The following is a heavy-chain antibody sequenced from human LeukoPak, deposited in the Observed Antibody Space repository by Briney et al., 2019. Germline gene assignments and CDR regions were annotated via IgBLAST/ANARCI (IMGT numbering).Heavy chain of an antibody. CDR2: ISYDGSNK. Sequence: GGSLRLSCAASGFTFSSYAMHWVRQAPGKGLEWVAVISYDGSNKYYADSVKGRFTISRDNSKNTLYLQMSSLRAEDTAVYYCARDPPFDPWGQGTLVTVSS. CDR3: ARDPPFDP. J-gene: IGHJ5*02. CDR1: GFTFSSYA. V-gene: IGHV3-30*15.